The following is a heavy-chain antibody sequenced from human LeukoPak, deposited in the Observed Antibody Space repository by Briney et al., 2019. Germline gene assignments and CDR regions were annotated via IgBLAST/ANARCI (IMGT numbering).Heavy chain of an antibody. D-gene: IGHD2-2*02. CDR1: GGSISSYY. Sequence: SETLSLTCTVSGGSISSYYWSWIRQPPGKGLKWIGYIYYSGSTNYNPSLKSRVTISVDTSKNQFSLKLRSVTAADTAVYYCAREGSSRTSCYTGCAFDIWGQGTMVTVSS. J-gene: IGHJ3*02. CDR3: AREGSSRTSCYTGCAFDI. V-gene: IGHV4-59*01. CDR2: IYYSGST.